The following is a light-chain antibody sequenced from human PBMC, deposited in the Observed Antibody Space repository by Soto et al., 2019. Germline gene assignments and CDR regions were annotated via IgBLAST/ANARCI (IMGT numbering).Light chain of an antibody. Sequence: DIVMTQTPLSSPVTLGQPASISCRSSQSLVDSDGNTHLSWLQQRPGQPPRLLIYKISNQFSGVPDRFSGSGAGTDFTLKISRVEAEDVGLYYCMQTAQFPRTFGQGTKVEIK. CDR2: KIS. V-gene: IGKV2-24*01. CDR3: MQTAQFPRT. CDR1: QSLVDSDGNTH. J-gene: IGKJ1*01.